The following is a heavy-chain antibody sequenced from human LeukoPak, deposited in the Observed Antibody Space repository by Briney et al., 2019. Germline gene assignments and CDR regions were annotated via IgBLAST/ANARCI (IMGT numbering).Heavy chain of an antibody. Sequence: GGSLRLSCAASGFIFDDYGMTWVRHAPGKGLEWVSGINWNGYRTGYADSVGGRFTISRDNAKNSLYLQLNNLRAEDTALYHCARVSDYDFWSGRFDPWGQGTLVTVSS. CDR2: INWNGYRT. J-gene: IGHJ5*02. CDR3: ARVSDYDFWSGRFDP. CDR1: GFIFDDYG. D-gene: IGHD3-3*01. V-gene: IGHV3-20*01.